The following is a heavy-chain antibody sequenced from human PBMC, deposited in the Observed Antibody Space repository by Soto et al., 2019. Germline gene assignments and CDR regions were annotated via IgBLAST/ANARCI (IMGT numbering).Heavy chain of an antibody. V-gene: IGHV5-51*01. CDR2: IYPGDSDT. J-gene: IGHJ6*02. CDR3: PRHISNFRYYYYAMEV. Sequence: RGSLQISCKWSGYTFTDYWIGWLRQPPGKGLEWMGIIYPGDSDTRYSPSFQGQVTITADKSTSTAYLQCNTLKASDTAMYYCPRHISNFRYYYYAMEVWGRGTTVTVSS. D-gene: IGHD1-1*01. CDR1: GYTFTDYW.